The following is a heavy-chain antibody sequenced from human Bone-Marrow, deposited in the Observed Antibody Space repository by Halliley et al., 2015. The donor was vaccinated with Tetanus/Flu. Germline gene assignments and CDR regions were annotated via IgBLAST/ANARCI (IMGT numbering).Heavy chain of an antibody. J-gene: IGHJ4*02. V-gene: IGHV1-18*01. D-gene: IGHD2-15*01. CDR2: INTYKGNT. Sequence: MGWINTYKGNTNLAQSFQGRVTMTTDTSTSAAYMELRSLRSDDTAVYYCARGDCSASSCFFPFDSWGQGTLVTVSS. CDR3: ARGDCSASSCFFPFDS.